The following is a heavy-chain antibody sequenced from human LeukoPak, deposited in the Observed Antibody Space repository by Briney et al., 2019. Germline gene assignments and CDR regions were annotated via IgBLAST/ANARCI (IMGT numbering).Heavy chain of an antibody. J-gene: IGHJ3*02. CDR1: GGSISSYY. CDR3: ASAGVRGVMDAFDI. CDR2: IYYSGST. Sequence: SETLSLTCTVSGGSISSYYWSWIRQPPGKGLEWIGYIYYSGSTNYNPSLKSRVTISVDTSKNQFSLKLSSVTAADTAVYYCASAGVRGVMDAFDIWGQGTMVTVSS. D-gene: IGHD3-10*01. V-gene: IGHV4-59*01.